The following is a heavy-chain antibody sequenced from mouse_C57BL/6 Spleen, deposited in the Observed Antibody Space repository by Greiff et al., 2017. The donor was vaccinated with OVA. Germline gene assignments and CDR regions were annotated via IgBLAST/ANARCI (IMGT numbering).Heavy chain of an antibody. D-gene: IGHD1-1*01. CDR1: GYTFTSYW. Sequence: QVQLQQPGAELVKPGASVKLSCKASGYTFTSYWMHWVKQRPGQGLEWIGMIHPKSGSTNYNEKFKGKATLTVDKSSSTAYMQLSSLTSEDSAFYYGAGVEAVGDFDVWGTGTTVTVSS. CDR3: AGVEAVGDFDV. J-gene: IGHJ1*03. V-gene: IGHV1-64*01. CDR2: IHPKSGST.